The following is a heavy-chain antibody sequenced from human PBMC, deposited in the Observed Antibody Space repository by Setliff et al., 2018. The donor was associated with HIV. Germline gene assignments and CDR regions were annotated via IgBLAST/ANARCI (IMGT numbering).Heavy chain of an antibody. CDR1: GDSVSSNSAA. J-gene: IGHJ6*02. Sequence: SQTLSLTCAISGDSVSSNSAAWNWIRQSPSRGLEWLGRTYYRSKWNTDYAVSVESRITINPDTSKNQFSLKVNSVTAADTAAYYCARGDVYCTNGVCYNQHYYPMDVWGQGTTVTVSS. CDR3: ARGDVYCTNGVCYNQHYYPMDV. V-gene: IGHV6-1*01. CDR2: TYYRSKWNT. D-gene: IGHD2-8*01.